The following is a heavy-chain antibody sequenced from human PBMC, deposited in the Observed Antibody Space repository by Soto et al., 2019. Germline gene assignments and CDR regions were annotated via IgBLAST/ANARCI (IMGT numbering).Heavy chain of an antibody. CDR2: IYPGDSDT. V-gene: IGHV5-51*01. J-gene: IGHJ6*02. D-gene: IGHD6-19*01. CDR3: ARWGTGGYSSGWNPGDYGMDV. Sequence: GESLKISCKGSGYSFTSYWIGWVRQMPGKGLEWMGIIYPGDSDTRYSPSFQGQVTISADKSISTAYLQWSSLKASDTAMYYCARWGTGGYSSGWNPGDYGMDVWGQGTTVTVSS. CDR1: GYSFTSYW.